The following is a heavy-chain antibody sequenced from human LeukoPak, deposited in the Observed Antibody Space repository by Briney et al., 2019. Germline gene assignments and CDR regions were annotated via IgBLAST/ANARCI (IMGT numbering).Heavy chain of an antibody. Sequence: GGSLRLSCAASGFTFSSYWMHWVRQAPGNGLAWVSRINSDGSSTSYADSVKGRFTISRDNAKNTLYLQMNSLRAEDTAVYYCARDYWTTVTTLDYWGQGTLVTVSS. CDR3: ARDYWTTVTTLDY. CDR1: GFTFSSYW. V-gene: IGHV3-74*01. CDR2: INSDGSST. J-gene: IGHJ4*02. D-gene: IGHD4-17*01.